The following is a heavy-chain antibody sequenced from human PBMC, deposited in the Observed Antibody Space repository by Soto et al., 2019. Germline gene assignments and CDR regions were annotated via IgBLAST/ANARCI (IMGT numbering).Heavy chain of an antibody. Sequence: QVQLVQSGAEVKKPGSSVKVSCEASGGTFSSYAITWVRQAPGQGLEWMGGSIPFFDTANYAQKFQGRLTFTADESTSTAYMELSSLRSEDTAVYYCASFRFSGSYYFDYWGQGTLVTVSS. CDR3: ASFRFSGSYYFDY. J-gene: IGHJ4*02. CDR1: GGTFSSYA. D-gene: IGHD1-26*01. V-gene: IGHV1-69*12. CDR2: SIPFFDTA.